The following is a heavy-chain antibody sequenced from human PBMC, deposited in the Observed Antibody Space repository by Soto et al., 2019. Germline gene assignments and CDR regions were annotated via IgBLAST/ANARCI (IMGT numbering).Heavy chain of an antibody. D-gene: IGHD6-19*01. CDR3: ARDSKEGYSSGSLDY. CDR1: GGTFGSYA. J-gene: IGHJ4*02. Sequence: GASVKVSCKASGGTFGSYAISWVRQAPGQGLEWMGGIIPIFGTANYAQKFQGRVTITADESTSTAYMELSSLRSEDTAVYYCARDSKEGYSSGSLDYWGQGTLVTVSS. CDR2: IIPIFGTA. V-gene: IGHV1-69*13.